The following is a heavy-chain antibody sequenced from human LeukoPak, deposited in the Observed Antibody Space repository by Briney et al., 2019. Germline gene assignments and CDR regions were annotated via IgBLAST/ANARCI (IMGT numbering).Heavy chain of an antibody. CDR3: AKAGDSSSWYGVY. D-gene: IGHD6-13*01. J-gene: IGHJ4*02. CDR1: RFTFSSYG. Sequence: QAGGSLRLSCAAPRFTFSSYGMHWVRQAPGKGLERVAVIWYDGSNKYYADSVKGRFTVSRDNSKNTLYLQMNSLRAEGTAVYYCAKAGDSSSWYGVYWGQGSLVTVCS. V-gene: IGHV3-33*06. CDR2: IWYDGSNK.